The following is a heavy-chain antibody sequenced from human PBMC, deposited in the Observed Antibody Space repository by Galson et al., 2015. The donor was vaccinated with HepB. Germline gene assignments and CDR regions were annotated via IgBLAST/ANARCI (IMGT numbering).Heavy chain of an antibody. D-gene: IGHD6-19*01. Sequence: QSGAEVKKPGESLRISCKGSGYSFTSYWIGWVRQMPGKGLEWMGGIDPSDSYTNYSPSFQAHVTISAQKSISTAYLQWSSLKASDPAMYYCARSLPPPGQWLVLGWFDPWGQGTLVTVSS. CDR3: ARSLPPPGQWLVLGWFDP. CDR1: GYSFTSYW. J-gene: IGHJ5*02. CDR2: IDPSDSYT. V-gene: IGHV5-10-1*01.